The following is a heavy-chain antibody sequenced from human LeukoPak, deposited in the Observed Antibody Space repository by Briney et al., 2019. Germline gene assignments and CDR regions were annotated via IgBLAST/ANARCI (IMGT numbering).Heavy chain of an antibody. Sequence: GSLRLSCAASGFAFSYYAVTWVRQAPGKGLEWVSGIDESGGRTYYADSVKGRFTISRDNSKNMLYLQMNTLRAEDTAVYYCAKDRGMQIEVPDFDYWGQGTLVTVSS. CDR2: IDESGGRT. V-gene: IGHV3-23*01. CDR3: AKDRGMQIEVPDFDY. J-gene: IGHJ4*02. CDR1: GFAFSYYA. D-gene: IGHD3-22*01.